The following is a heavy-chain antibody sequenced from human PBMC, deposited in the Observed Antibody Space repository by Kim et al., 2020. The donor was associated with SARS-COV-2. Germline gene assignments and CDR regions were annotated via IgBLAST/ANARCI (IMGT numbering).Heavy chain of an antibody. V-gene: IGHV3-23*01. CDR1: GFTFDNYA. CDR3: VRSPHYYGLGKGMDV. Sequence: GGSLRLSCAASGFTFDNYAMTWVRQAPGKGLEWVSSISGSGVTIQYADSVKGWFTISRDNSKNTLYLQMTGLRAEDTAVYYCVRSPHYYGLGKGMDVWGQGTTVSVSS. CDR2: ISGSGVTI. J-gene: IGHJ6*02. D-gene: IGHD3-10*01.